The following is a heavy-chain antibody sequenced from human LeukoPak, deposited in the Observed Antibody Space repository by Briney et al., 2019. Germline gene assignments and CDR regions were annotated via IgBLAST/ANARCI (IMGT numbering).Heavy chain of an antibody. CDR1: GFTFSSYA. CDR2: ISGGGGST. V-gene: IGHV3-23*01. Sequence: GGSLRLSCAASGFTFSSYAMTWVRQPPGEGLEWVSAISGGGGSTYYADSVRGRFTISRDNSKNTVSLQMESLRAEDTALYYCAKDYAVGSIDYWGQGTLVTASS. J-gene: IGHJ4*02. CDR3: AKDYAVGSIDY. D-gene: IGHD3-16*01.